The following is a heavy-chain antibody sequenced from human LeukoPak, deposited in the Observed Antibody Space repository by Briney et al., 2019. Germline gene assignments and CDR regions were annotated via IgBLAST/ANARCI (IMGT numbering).Heavy chain of an antibody. J-gene: IGHJ4*02. D-gene: IGHD3-10*01. V-gene: IGHV4-34*01. CDR2: INHSGST. Sequence: SETLSLTCAVYGGSFSGYYWSWIRQPPGKGLEWIGGINHSGSTNYNPSLKSRVTISVDTSKNQFSLKLSSVTAADTAVHYCARHEFSYYGSGSLDYWGQGTLVTVSS. CDR1: GGSFSGYY. CDR3: ARHEFSYYGSGSLDY.